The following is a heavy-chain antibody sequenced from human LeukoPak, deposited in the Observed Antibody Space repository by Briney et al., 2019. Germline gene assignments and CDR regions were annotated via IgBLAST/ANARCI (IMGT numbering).Heavy chain of an antibody. CDR1: RFTFSRYE. V-gene: IGHV3-48*03. CDR3: ARTYGDYAHLDF. D-gene: IGHD4-17*01. J-gene: IGHJ4*02. Sequence: SGGSLRLSCAASRFTFSRYEMNWVRQAPGKGLEWVSYISSSGSTIYYADSVKGRFTISRDNANNSLYLQMNSLRAEATAIYYCARTYGDYAHLDFWGQGTLVTVSS. CDR2: ISSSGSTI.